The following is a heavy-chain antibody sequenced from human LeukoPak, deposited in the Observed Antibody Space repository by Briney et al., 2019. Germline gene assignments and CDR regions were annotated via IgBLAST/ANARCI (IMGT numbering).Heavy chain of an antibody. D-gene: IGHD3-16*02. V-gene: IGHV3-7*01. J-gene: IGHJ4*02. CDR3: ARVGYDYLWGSYRYGY. Sequence: GGSLRLSCAAPGFTFSSYWMSWVRQAPGKGLECVANIKQDGSEKYYVDSVKGRFTISRDNAKNSLYLQMNSLRAEDTAVYYCARVGYDYLWGSYRYGYWGQGTLVTVSS. CDR1: GFTFSSYW. CDR2: IKQDGSEK.